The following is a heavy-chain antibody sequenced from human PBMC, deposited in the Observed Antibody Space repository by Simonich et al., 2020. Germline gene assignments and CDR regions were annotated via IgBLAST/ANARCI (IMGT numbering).Heavy chain of an antibody. V-gene: IGHV4-38-2*01. J-gene: IGHJ4*02. CDR2: IYHRWTT. Sequence: QVQLQESGPGLVKPSETLSLTCAVSGYSISSGYYWGWIRQPPGKGLEWIGSIYHRWTTCHHPALKSRVTISVDTSKNQFSLKLSSVTAADTAGYYCASGLLTTVTSPWIGWGQGTLVTVSS. CDR1: GYSISSGYY. CDR3: ASGLLTTVTSPWIG. D-gene: IGHD4-17*01.